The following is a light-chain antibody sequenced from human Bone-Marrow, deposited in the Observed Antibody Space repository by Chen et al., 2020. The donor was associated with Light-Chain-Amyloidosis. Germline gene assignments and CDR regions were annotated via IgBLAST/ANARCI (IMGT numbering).Light chain of an antibody. Sequence: QSALTQPASVSGSPGQSITISCTGTSSDVGGDNHVSWYQQHPDKAPKLMIYEVTNRPSWVPDRFSGSTSDHTASLTSSGLQTEDEADYFCSSYTITNTLVFGSGTRVTVL. V-gene: IGLV2-14*01. CDR2: EVT. J-gene: IGLJ1*01. CDR3: SSYTITNTLV. CDR1: SSDVGGDNH.